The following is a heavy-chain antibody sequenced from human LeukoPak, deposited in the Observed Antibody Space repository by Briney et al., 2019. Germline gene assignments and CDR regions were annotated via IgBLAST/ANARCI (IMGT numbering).Heavy chain of an antibody. CDR2: INPSGGST. CDR3: ARSESGGGIYYDSSGYYQN. CDR1: GYTFTSYY. V-gene: IGHV1-46*01. D-gene: IGHD3-22*01. J-gene: IGHJ4*02. Sequence: ASVKVSCTASGYTFTSYYMHWVRQAPGQGLEWMGIINPSGGSTSYAQKFQGRVTMTRDTSTSTVYMELSSLRSEDTAVYYCARSESGGGIYYDSSGYYQNWGQGTLVTVSS.